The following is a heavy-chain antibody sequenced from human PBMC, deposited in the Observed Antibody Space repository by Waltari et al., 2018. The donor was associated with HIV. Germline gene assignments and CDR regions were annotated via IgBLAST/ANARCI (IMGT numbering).Heavy chain of an antibody. D-gene: IGHD3-22*01. J-gene: IGHJ5*02. CDR3: ARDSPYYYDSSGYRTGFDP. V-gene: IGHV1-8*01. Sequence: QVQLVQSGAEVKKPGASVKVSCKASGYTFTSYDINWVRQATGHGLEWMGWMNPNSGNTGYAQKFQGRVTMTRNTSISTAYMELSSLRSEDTAVYYCARDSPYYYDSSGYRTGFDPWGQGTLVTVSS. CDR2: MNPNSGNT. CDR1: GYTFTSYD.